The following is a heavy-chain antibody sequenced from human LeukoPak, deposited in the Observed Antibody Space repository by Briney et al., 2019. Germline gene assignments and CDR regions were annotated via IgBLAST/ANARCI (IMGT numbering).Heavy chain of an antibody. V-gene: IGHV4-38-2*02. CDR2: IHHNGNI. CDR1: RYSISNGYY. D-gene: IGHD4-23*01. J-gene: IGHJ4*02. CDR3: ARGGTDLRWVFEY. Sequence: SETLSLTCSVSRYSISNGYYWGWIRQPPGKGLEWIAEIHHNGNINYNPSLKSRVTISIHKSNNQFSLKLNSVTAADTAVYYCARGGTDLRWVFEYWGQGTLFTVSS.